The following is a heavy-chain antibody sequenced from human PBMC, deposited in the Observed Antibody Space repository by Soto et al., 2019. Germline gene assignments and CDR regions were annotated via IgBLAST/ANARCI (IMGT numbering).Heavy chain of an antibody. CDR2: IGTAGDT. V-gene: IGHV3-13*01. CDR3: ARGATGTGYYYGMDV. CDR1: GFTFSSYD. D-gene: IGHD1-1*01. Sequence: PGGSLRLSCAASGFTFSSYDMHWVRQATGKGLEWVSAIGTAGDTYYPGSVKGRFTISRENAKNSLYLQMNSLRAGDTAVYYCARGATGTGYYYGMDVWGQGTTVTVSS. J-gene: IGHJ6*02.